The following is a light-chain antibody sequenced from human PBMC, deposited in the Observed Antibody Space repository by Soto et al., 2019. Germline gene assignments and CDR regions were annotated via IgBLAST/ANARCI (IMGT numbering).Light chain of an antibody. Sequence: EIVMTQSPATLSVSPGERATLSCRASQSVSSNLAWYQQKPGQAPRLLIYGASTRATGIPSRFSGSGSGTEFNLTISRLQSEDFAVYYCQQYNNWPPLFTFGPGTKVDIK. J-gene: IGKJ3*01. V-gene: IGKV3-15*01. CDR1: QSVSSN. CDR3: QQYNNWPPLFT. CDR2: GAS.